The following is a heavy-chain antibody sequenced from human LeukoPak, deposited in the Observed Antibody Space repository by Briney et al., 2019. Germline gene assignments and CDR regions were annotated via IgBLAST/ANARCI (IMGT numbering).Heavy chain of an antibody. Sequence: HTGGSLRLSCAASGFTFSSYAMSWVRQAPGKGLEWVSAISGSGGSTYYADSVKGRFTISRDNSKNTLYLQMNSLRAEDTAVYYCAKAMPARGVLRYFDWLPRAPYFDYWGQGTLVTVSS. J-gene: IGHJ4*02. CDR1: GFTFSSYA. CDR2: ISGSGGST. D-gene: IGHD3-9*01. V-gene: IGHV3-23*01. CDR3: AKAMPARGVLRYFDWLPRAPYFDY.